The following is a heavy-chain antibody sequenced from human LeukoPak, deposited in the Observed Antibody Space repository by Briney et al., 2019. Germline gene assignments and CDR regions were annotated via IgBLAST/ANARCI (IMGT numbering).Heavy chain of an antibody. CDR2: IYYSGST. Sequence: SETLSLTCTVSGVSISSGGYYWSWIRQHPGKGLEWIGYIYYSGSTYYNPSLKSRVTISVDTSKNQFSLKLSSVTAADTAVYYCARGFYCSGGSCYSLSWFDPWGQGTLVTVSS. D-gene: IGHD2-15*01. CDR3: ARGFYCSGGSCYSLSWFDP. J-gene: IGHJ5*02. V-gene: IGHV4-31*03. CDR1: GVSISSGGYY.